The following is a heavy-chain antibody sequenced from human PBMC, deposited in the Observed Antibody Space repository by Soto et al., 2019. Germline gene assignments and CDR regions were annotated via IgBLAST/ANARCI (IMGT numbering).Heavy chain of an antibody. D-gene: IGHD3-16*01. J-gene: IGHJ4*02. Sequence: QVQLVQSGAEVKKPGASVKVSCKASGYTFTSYGIIWVRQAPGQGLEWMGWISAYNGNTPYAQKLQGRXTXTXXTATSRAYRELRSLRAGDTAVFYCARDRGSVARDHWGQGALVTVSS. CDR1: GYTFTSYG. CDR3: ARDRGSVARDH. CDR2: ISAYNGNT. V-gene: IGHV1-18*01.